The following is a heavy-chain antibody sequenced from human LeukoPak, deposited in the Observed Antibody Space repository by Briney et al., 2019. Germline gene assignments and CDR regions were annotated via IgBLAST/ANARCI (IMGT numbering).Heavy chain of an antibody. D-gene: IGHD3-3*01. CDR2: IWYDGSNK. V-gene: IGHV3-33*01. Sequence: PGGSLRLSCAASGFTFSSYGMHWVRQAPGKGLEWVAVIWYDGSNKYYADSVKGRFTISRDNSKNTLYLQMNSLRAEDTAVYYCARDRADFRSGLVGNYYYGMDVWGQGTTVTVSS. CDR3: ARDRADFRSGLVGNYYYGMDV. J-gene: IGHJ6*02. CDR1: GFTFSSYG.